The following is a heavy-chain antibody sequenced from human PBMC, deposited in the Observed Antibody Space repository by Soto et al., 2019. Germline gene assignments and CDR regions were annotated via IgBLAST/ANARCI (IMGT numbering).Heavy chain of an antibody. Sequence: QVQLVESGGGVVQPGRSLRLSCAASGFTFSSYGMHWVRQAPGKGLEWVAVIWYDGSNKYYADSVKGRFTISRDNSKNTLYLQMNSLRAEDTAVYYCARDGGGAALLVLDYWGQGTLVTVSS. D-gene: IGHD6-6*01. J-gene: IGHJ4*02. CDR1: GFTFSSYG. CDR3: ARDGGGAALLVLDY. CDR2: IWYDGSNK. V-gene: IGHV3-33*01.